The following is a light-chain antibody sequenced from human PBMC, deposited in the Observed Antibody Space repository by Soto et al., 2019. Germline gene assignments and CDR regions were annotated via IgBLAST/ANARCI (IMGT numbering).Light chain of an antibody. Sequence: QSVLTQPASVSGSPGQSITISCAGSSSDVGKYNLVSWYQQHPGKAPKLMIYATNKRPSGVSNRFSGSKSGNTASLTVSGLQAEDEADYYCSSYAGSNNQAVFGGGTKLTVL. CDR2: ATN. CDR3: SSYAGSNNQAV. CDR1: SSDVGKYNL. J-gene: IGLJ2*01. V-gene: IGLV2-14*02.